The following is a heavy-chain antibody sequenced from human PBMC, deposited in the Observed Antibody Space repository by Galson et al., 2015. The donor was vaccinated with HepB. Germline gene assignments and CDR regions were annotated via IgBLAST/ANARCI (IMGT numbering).Heavy chain of an antibody. CDR2: ISSSSSYI. Sequence: SLRLSCAASGFTFSSYSMNWVRQAPGKGLEWVSSISSSSSYIYYADSVKGRFTIPRDNAKNSLYLQMNSLRAEDTAVYYCGYSIAAADDAFDIWGQGTMVTVSS. J-gene: IGHJ3*02. CDR1: GFTFSSYS. V-gene: IGHV3-21*01. D-gene: IGHD6-13*01. CDR3: GYSIAAADDAFDI.